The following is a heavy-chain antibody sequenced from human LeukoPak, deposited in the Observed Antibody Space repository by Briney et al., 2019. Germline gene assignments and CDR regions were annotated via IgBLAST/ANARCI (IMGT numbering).Heavy chain of an antibody. CDR3: ARWGRHGDYYYYYYYYMDV. CDR1: GYSISSGYY. V-gene: IGHV4-38-2*02. Sequence: PSETLSLTCTVSGYSISSGYYWGWIRQPPGKGLEWIGSIYHSGSTYYNPSLKSRVTISVDTSKNQFSLKLSSVTAADTAVYYCARWGRHGDYYYYYYYYMDVWGKGTTVTISS. J-gene: IGHJ6*03. D-gene: IGHD4-17*01. CDR2: IYHSGST.